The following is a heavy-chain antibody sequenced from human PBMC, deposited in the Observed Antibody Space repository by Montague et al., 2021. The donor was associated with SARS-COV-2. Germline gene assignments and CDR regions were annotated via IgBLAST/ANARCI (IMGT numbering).Heavy chain of an antibody. J-gene: IGHJ3*01. D-gene: IGHD2/OR15-2a*01. Sequence: SETLSLTCTVSGASISSYYWTWIRQPPGKGLEWITYTSHDGYTTYNPSLKSRVTMSIDRSKSLLSLTMTSVTAADTAVCYCARGGSKYGADAFDLWGQGTMVIVPA. CDR3: ARGGSKYGADAFDL. CDR1: GASISSYY. V-gene: IGHV4-59*12. CDR2: TSHDGYT.